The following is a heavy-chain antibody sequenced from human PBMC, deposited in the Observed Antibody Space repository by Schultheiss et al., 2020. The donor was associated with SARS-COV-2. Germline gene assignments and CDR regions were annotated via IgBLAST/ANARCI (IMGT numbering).Heavy chain of an antibody. J-gene: IGHJ4*02. CDR2: LSATAYTT. V-gene: IGHV3-23*01. D-gene: IGHD1-1*01. CDR1: GFTFGDYA. Sequence: GGSLRLSCAASGFTFGDYAMTWVRQAPGKGLEWVSSLSATAYTTYSADAVKGRFTISRDNSKDTLYLQMNSLRVDDTAVYYCVKEGEEMGTSWGQGTLVTVSS. CDR3: VKEGEEMGTS.